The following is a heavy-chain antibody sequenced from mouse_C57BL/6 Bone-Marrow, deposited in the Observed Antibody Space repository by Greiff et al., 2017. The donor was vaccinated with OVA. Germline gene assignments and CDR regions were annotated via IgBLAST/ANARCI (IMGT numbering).Heavy chain of an antibody. CDR1: GYTFTSYW. CDR3: ARATYYYGRSLGD. J-gene: IGHJ2*01. CDR2: IHPNSGST. Sequence: VQLQQPGAELVKPGASVKLSCKASGYTFTSYWMHWVKQRPGQGLEWIGMIHPNSGSTNYNEKFKSKATLTVDQSSSTAYMQLSSLTSEDAAVYYYARATYYYGRSLGDWGQGTALTVSS. D-gene: IGHD1-1*01. V-gene: IGHV1-64*01.